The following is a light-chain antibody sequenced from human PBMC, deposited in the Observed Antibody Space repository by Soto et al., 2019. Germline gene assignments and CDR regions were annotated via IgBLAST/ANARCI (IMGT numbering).Light chain of an antibody. J-gene: IGLJ2*01. CDR2: VTIDGSH. CDR3: QTWGTGIVI. CDR1: SGHSNYA. Sequence: QSVLTQSPSASASLGASVKLTCTLSSGHSNYAIAWHQQQPEECPRYLMRVTIDGSHSKGDGIPNGFSGSSSGAERYLTISSLQSEDEADYYCQTWGTGIVIFGGGTKLTFL. V-gene: IGLV4-69*01.